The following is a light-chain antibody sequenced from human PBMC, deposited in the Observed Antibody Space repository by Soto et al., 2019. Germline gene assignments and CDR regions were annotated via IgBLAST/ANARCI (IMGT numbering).Light chain of an antibody. CDR1: QSLLLSSGNNY. CDR2: LGS. J-gene: IGKJ4*01. CDR3: AQALQAVT. Sequence: DIVLTQSPLSLPVTPGESASISCKASQSLLLSSGNNYLDWYLQKPGQSPQLLIYLGSTRASGVPDRFSGSGSGTDFTLKSSTVEAEDVGVYYCAQALQAVTLGGGTKVDIK. V-gene: IGKV2-28*01.